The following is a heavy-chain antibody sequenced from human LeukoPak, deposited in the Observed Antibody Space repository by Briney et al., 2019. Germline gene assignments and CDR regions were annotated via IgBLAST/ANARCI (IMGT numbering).Heavy chain of an antibody. Sequence: GASVKVSCKASGGTFSSYAISWVRQAPGQGLEWMGRIIPILGIANYAQKFQGRVTITADKSTSTAYMELRSLRSDDTAVYYCARNVGYYGSGSYYRGDWFDPWGQGTLVTVSS. J-gene: IGHJ5*02. CDR1: GGTFSSYA. V-gene: IGHV1-69*04. CDR2: IIPILGIA. CDR3: ARNVGYYGSGSYYRGDWFDP. D-gene: IGHD3-10*01.